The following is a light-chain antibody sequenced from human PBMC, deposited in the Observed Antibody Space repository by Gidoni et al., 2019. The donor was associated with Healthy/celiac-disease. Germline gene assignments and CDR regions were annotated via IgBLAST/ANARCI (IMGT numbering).Light chain of an antibody. CDR2: CAS. CDR1: QSVSSSY. V-gene: IGKV3-20*01. Sequence: EIVLTKSPGTLSLSPGERATLSCRASQSVSSSYLAWYQQNPGQAPRLLIYCASSRATGIPDRFSGSVSGTDFTLTISRLEPEEFAVYYCQQYGSSPLTFGGGTKVEIK. J-gene: IGKJ4*01. CDR3: QQYGSSPLT.